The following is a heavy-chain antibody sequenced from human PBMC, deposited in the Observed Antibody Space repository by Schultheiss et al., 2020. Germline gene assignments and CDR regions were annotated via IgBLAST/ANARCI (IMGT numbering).Heavy chain of an antibody. V-gene: IGHV4-39*01. CDR3: ARHRGRSLWFGSDYGMDV. J-gene: IGHJ6*02. CDR1: GGSISSSSYY. D-gene: IGHD3-10*01. CDR2: IYYSGST. Sequence: SETLSLTCTVSGGSISSSSYYWGWIRQPPGKGLEWIGSIYYSGSTYYNPSLKSRVTISVDTSKNQFSLKLSSVTAADTAVYYCARHRGRSLWFGSDYGMDVWGQGTTVTFSS.